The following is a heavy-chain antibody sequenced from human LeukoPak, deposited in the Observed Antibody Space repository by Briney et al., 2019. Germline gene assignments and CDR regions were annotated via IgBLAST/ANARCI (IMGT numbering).Heavy chain of an antibody. CDR1: GFTFSSYG. Sequence: GGSLRLSCAASGFTFSSYGMNWVRQAPGKGLEWVSSITGTSNNIYYADSVKGRFTISRDNANNSLYLQMNSLRAEDTAVYYCARDPYDILTGWVWFDPWGQGTLVTVSS. CDR3: ARDPYDILTGWVWFDP. J-gene: IGHJ5*02. CDR2: ITGTSNNI. V-gene: IGHV3-21*01. D-gene: IGHD3-9*01.